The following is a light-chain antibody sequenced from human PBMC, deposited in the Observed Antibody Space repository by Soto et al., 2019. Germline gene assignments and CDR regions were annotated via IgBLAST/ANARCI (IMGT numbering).Light chain of an antibody. CDR3: SSYTTSSTFV. J-gene: IGLJ2*01. Sequence: QSALAQPASVSGSPGQSITISCTATSSDVGGYNYVSWYQQHPGKAPKLIIFEVINRPSGVSNRFSGSKSGNTASLIISGLQGEDEADYYCSSYTTSSTFVFGGGTKLTVL. V-gene: IGLV2-14*01. CDR2: EVI. CDR1: SSDVGGYNY.